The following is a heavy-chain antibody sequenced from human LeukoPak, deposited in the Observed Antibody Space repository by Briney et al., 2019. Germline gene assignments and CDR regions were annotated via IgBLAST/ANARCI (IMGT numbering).Heavy chain of an antibody. J-gene: IGHJ5*02. CDR2: ISSGSGTI. CDR1: GFTFSSYS. V-gene: IGHV3-48*04. CDR3: ARFSSVGATAGWFDP. Sequence: GGSLRLSCAASGFTFSSYSMNWVRQAPGKGLEWVSYISSGSGTIYYADSVKGRFTISRDNAKNSLYLQMNSLRAEDTAVFYCARFSSVGATAGWFDPWGQGTLVTVSS. D-gene: IGHD1-26*01.